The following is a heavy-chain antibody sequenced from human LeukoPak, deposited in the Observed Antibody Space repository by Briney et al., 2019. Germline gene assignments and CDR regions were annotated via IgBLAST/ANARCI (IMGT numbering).Heavy chain of an antibody. D-gene: IGHD3-22*01. CDR1: GFTFSSYA. CDR3: ARVYYYYDSSGCYPDSQSYDY. Sequence: GGSLRLSCAASGFTFSSYAMSWVRQAPGKGLEWVSAISGSGGSTYYADSVKGRFTISRDNSKNTLYLQMNSLRAEDTAVYYCARVYYYYDSSGCYPDSQSYDYWGQGTLVTVSS. V-gene: IGHV3-23*01. J-gene: IGHJ4*02. CDR2: ISGSGGST.